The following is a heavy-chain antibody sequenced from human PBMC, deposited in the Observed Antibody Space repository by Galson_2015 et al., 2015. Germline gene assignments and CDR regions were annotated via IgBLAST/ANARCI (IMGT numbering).Heavy chain of an antibody. CDR1: GFTVATHY. CDR3: ARAPLRDYGDYLDY. D-gene: IGHD4-17*01. Sequence: SLRLSCAASGFTVATHYMSWVRQAPGKGLEWVSVIYSDGRSFYGDSVAGRFAISRDSSKNALDLQMNSLRAEDTAVYYCARAPLRDYGDYLDYWGQGALVTVSS. CDR2: IYSDGRS. V-gene: IGHV3-53*01. J-gene: IGHJ4*02.